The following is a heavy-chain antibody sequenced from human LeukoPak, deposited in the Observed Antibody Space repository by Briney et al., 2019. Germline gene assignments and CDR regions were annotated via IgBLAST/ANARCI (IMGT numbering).Heavy chain of an antibody. CDR1: GFTFSNYA. Sequence: GGSLRLSCAASGFTFSNYAMSWVRQAPGKGLEWVSAISGSANSTYHADSVKGRFTISRDNSKNTLYLQMNSLRADDTAVYYCAKDIPPSSSWVHWGQGTLVTVSS. D-gene: IGHD6-13*01. CDR3: AKDIPPSSSWVH. V-gene: IGHV3-23*01. CDR2: ISGSANST. J-gene: IGHJ4*02.